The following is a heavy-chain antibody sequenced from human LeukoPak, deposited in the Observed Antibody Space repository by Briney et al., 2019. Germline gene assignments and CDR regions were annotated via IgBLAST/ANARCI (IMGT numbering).Heavy chain of an antibody. J-gene: IGHJ4*02. CDR3: ARMTMVRGVMAYYFDS. CDR2: IYYSGST. V-gene: IGHV4-59*11. Sequence: SETMSLTSIVSGGSISSHYWSWIRQPPGKGLEWIGYIYYSGSTNYHPSLKSRVTISVDTSKNQFSLKLSSVTAADTAVYYCARMTMVRGVMAYYFDSWGQGTLVTVSS. CDR1: GGSISSHY. D-gene: IGHD3-10*01.